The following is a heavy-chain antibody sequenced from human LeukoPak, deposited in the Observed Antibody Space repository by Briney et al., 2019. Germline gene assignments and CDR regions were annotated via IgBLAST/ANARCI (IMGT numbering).Heavy chain of an antibody. V-gene: IGHV3-74*01. D-gene: IGHD1-26*01. Sequence: GGSLRLSWAAPGFTLSSYWMHWVRQAPGKGLGWVSRINADGSSTSYAGAVKGRFTISRDNAKNTLYLQMNSLRAEDTAVYYCAKESSWAPDYWGQGTLVTVSS. CDR2: INADGSST. CDR3: AKESSWAPDY. J-gene: IGHJ4*02. CDR1: GFTLSSYW.